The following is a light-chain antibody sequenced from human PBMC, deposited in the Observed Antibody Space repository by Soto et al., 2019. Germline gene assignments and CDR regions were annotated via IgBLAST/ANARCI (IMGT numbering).Light chain of an antibody. Sequence: EIGLTQSPGTLSLSPGDRATLSCRASQRITNNDLAWFQQKPGQSPRLLIYDVATRAAGTPDRFGGSGSGTDFTLTISSLEPEDFALYHCLQYDTSPLTFGGGTNLEI. CDR2: DVA. CDR1: QRITNND. CDR3: LQYDTSPLT. V-gene: IGKV3-20*01. J-gene: IGKJ4*01.